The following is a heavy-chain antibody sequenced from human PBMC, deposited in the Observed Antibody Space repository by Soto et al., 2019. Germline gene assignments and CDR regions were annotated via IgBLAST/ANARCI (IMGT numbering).Heavy chain of an antibody. CDR2: IYYRGST. CDR1: GGSTSSYY. CDR3: ARFNWYFDL. V-gene: IGHV4-59*01. J-gene: IGHJ2*01. Sequence: QVQLQESGPGLVKPSETLSLTCTVPGGSTSSYYWSWIRQPPGKGLEWIGYIYYRGSTNYNPSLKSRVTISVDTSKNQFSLKLSSVTAADTAMYYCARFNWYFDLWGRGTLVTVSA.